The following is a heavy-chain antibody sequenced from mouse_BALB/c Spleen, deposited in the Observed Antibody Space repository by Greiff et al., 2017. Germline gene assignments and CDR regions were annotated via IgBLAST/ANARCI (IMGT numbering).Heavy chain of an antibody. CDR2: IYPGNSDT. D-gene: IGHD2-1*01. V-gene: IGHV1-5*01. CDR1: GYTFTSYW. J-gene: IGHJ2*01. CDR3: TRFHLYGNYFDY. Sequence: EVQLQQSGTVLARPGASVKMSCKASGYTFTSYWMHWVKQRPGQGLEWIGAIYPGNSDTSYNQKFKGKAKLTAVTSTSTAYMELSSLTNEDSAVYYCTRFHLYGNYFDYWGQGTTLTVSS.